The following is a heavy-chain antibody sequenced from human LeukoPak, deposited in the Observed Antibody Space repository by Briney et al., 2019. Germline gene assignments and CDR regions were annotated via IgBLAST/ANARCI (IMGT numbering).Heavy chain of an antibody. Sequence: TETLSLTCTVSGGSISSYYWGWIRQPAGQGLEWIGRIYTNGDTNYKPSLKSRVTMSVDTSKNQLSLKLRPVTAADTAMYYCARAAGAAGGQYFDYWGQGALVTVSS. V-gene: IGHV4-4*07. CDR2: IYTNGDT. CDR3: ARAAGAAGGQYFDY. CDR1: GGSISSYY. J-gene: IGHJ4*02. D-gene: IGHD6-13*01.